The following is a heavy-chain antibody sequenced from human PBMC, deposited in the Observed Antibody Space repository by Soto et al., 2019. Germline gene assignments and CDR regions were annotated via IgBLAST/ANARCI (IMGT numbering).Heavy chain of an antibody. D-gene: IGHD3-3*01. J-gene: IGHJ6*02. CDR2: IYPGDSDT. CDR3: ARLGFNYDFLSGYYNVHHYYGIDV. Sequence: GESLKISCMGSGYKVSTWHNFTSYWIAWVRQMPGEGLEWMGIIYPGDSDTRNSPSFQGQVTISADKSINSVYLQWSSLKASDTATYYCARLGFNYDFLSGYYNVHHYYGIDVWGQGTTVTVS. V-gene: IGHV5-51*01. CDR1: GYKVSTWHNFTSYW.